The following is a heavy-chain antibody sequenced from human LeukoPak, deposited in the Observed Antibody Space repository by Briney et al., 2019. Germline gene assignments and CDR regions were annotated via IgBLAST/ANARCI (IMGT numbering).Heavy chain of an antibody. D-gene: IGHD3-10*01. V-gene: IGHV5-51*01. J-gene: IGHJ4*02. CDR1: GYSFTRNW. CDR2: IFPGDSDT. Sequence: GESLKISCKGSGYSFTRNWIGWVRQMPGKGLEWMGIIFPGDSDTRYSPSFQGQVTISADESITTAYLQWSSLKASDTAMYYCVKLHRSYSYGSGTSLPFDSWGQGTLVTVSS. CDR3: VKLHRSYSYGSGTSLPFDS.